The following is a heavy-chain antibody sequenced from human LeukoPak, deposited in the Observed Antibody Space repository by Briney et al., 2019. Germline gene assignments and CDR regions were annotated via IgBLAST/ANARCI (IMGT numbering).Heavy chain of an antibody. V-gene: IGHV4-34*01. CDR1: GGSFSGYY. Sequence: SETLSLTCAVYGGSFSGYYWSWIRQPPGKGLDWIGSIYYSGSTYYNPSLKSRVTISVDTSKNQFSLKLSSVTAADTAVYYCARRAYSDYGGVSVDPWGQGTLVTVSS. J-gene: IGHJ5*02. D-gene: IGHD4-11*01. CDR2: IYYSGST. CDR3: ARRAYSDYGGVSVDP.